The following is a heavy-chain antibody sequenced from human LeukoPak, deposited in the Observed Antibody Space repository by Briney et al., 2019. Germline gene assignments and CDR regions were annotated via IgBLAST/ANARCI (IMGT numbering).Heavy chain of an antibody. D-gene: IGHD1-26*01. CDR1: GGSISSYY. Sequence: SETLSLTCTVSGGSISSYYWSWIRQPPGKGLEWIGYIYYSGSTNYNPSLKSRVTISVDTSKNQFSLKLSSVTAADTAVYYCARQGIVGADNWFDPWGQGTLVTVSS. CDR2: IYYSGST. J-gene: IGHJ5*02. CDR3: ARQGIVGADNWFDP. V-gene: IGHV4-59*08.